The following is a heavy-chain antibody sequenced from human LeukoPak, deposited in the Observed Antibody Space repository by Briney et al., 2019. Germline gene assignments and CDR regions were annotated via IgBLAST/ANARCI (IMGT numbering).Heavy chain of an antibody. CDR2: MNQDGSEK. D-gene: IGHD3-16*01. Sequence: QPGGSLRLSCAVSGFTFSDSWMSWVRQAPGKGLEWVANMNQDGSEKDYVDSVKGRFTISRDNARNSLYLQMSSLRAEDTAVYYCATYTHWVAGDVWGQGTTVTVSS. V-gene: IGHV3-7*01. CDR1: GFTFSDSW. J-gene: IGHJ6*02. CDR3: ATYTHWVAGDV.